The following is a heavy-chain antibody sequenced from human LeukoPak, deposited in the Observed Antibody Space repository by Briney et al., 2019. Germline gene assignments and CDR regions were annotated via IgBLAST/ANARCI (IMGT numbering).Heavy chain of an antibody. V-gene: IGHV3-74*03. D-gene: IGHD5-12*01. J-gene: IGHJ5*02. Sequence: GGSLRLSCAASGFNFTNHWMHWFRHAPGKGLVWVSRLNHDGSTTTYADFVKGRFTISRDNANKTLYLQMNSLTAEDTAVYFCARGRPRGYSGFVSDHWGQGTPISVSS. CDR1: GFNFTNHW. CDR3: ARGRPRGYSGFVSDH. CDR2: LNHDGSTT.